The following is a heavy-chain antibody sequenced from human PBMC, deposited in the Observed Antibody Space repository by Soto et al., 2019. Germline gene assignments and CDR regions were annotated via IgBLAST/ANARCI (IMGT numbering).Heavy chain of an antibody. CDR2: VYYSGSS. D-gene: IGHD3-22*01. Sequence: QLQESGPGLVKPSQTLSLTCSVSGGSINNNDYYWSWIRQTPGKGLEWIGYVYYSGSSDYIPSLKSRLSMSIDKSKNQFHLKLNSVTAADTATYFCARMSYFYDKWYFDIWGRGTLSLSPQ. CDR1: GGSINNNDYY. J-gene: IGHJ2*01. V-gene: IGHV4-30-4*01. CDR3: ARMSYFYDKWYFDI.